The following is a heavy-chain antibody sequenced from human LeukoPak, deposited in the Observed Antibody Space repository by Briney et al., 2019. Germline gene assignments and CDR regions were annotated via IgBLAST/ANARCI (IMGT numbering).Heavy chain of an antibody. Sequence: GGSLRLSCAASGFTFSSSWMSWVRQAPGKGLEWVATIKQDGSDKYFVDSVKGRFTISRDNAKNSLYLQMNSLRAEDTAVYYCATRFGSGYYDYWGQGTLVTVSS. CDR3: ATRFGSGYYDY. CDR2: IKQDGSDK. D-gene: IGHD3-22*01. V-gene: IGHV3-7*02. CDR1: GFTFSSSW. J-gene: IGHJ4*02.